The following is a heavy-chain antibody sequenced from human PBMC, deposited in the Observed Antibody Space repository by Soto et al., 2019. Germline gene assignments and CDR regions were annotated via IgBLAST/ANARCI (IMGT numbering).Heavy chain of an antibody. V-gene: IGHV4-59*01. CDR1: GGSISSYY. J-gene: IGHJ5*02. CDR2: IYYSGST. D-gene: IGHD3-3*01. CDR3: ARGSNYDFWSGYGENWFDP. Sequence: SETLSLTCTVSGGSISSYYWSWIRQPPGKGLEWIGYIYYSGSTNYNPSLKSRVTISVDTSKNQFSLKLSSVTAADTAVYYCARGSNYDFWSGYGENWFDPWGQGTLVTVSS.